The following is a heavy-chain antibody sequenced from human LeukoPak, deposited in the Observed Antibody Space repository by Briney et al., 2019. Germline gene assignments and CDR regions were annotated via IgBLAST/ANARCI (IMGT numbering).Heavy chain of an antibody. CDR1: GGSISSGSYY. V-gene: IGHV4-61*02. CDR2: IYTSGST. D-gene: IGHD6-19*01. Sequence: SETLSLTCTVSGGSISSGSYYWSWIRQPAGKGLEWIGRIYTSGSTNYNPSLKSRVTISVDTSKNQFSLKLSSVTAADTAVYYCARGDSSGWPYFDYWGRGTLVTVSS. J-gene: IGHJ4*02. CDR3: ARGDSSGWPYFDY.